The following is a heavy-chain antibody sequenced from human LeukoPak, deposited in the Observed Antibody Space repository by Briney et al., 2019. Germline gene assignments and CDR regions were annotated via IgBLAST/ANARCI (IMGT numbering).Heavy chain of an antibody. D-gene: IGHD6-13*01. CDR1: GDSVSSNSAA. CDR3: ARFRAAGTIPYYYSSYGMDV. V-gene: IGHV6-1*01. J-gene: IGHJ6*02. Sequence: SQTLSLTCAISGDSVSSNSAAWNWIRQSPSRGLEWLGRTYYRSKLYNDYAVSVKSRITINPDTSKNQFSLQLNSVTPEDTAVYYCARFRAAGTIPYYYSSYGMDVWGQGTTVTVSS. CDR2: TYYRSKLYN.